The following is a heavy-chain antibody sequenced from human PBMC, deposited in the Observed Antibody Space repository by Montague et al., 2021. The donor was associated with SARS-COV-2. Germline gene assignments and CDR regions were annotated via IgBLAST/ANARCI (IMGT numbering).Heavy chain of an antibody. J-gene: IGHJ4*02. V-gene: IGHV3-7*01. CDR1: GFTFSSYW. Sequence: SLRLSCAASGFTFSSYWMGWVRQAPVKGLEWVANIVPDGSHTFYXGPGEGRFTISRDNAKNSLYLQMNNLRAEDTAVYYCAKHGPYTFDYWGQGTLVTVSS. CDR3: AKHGPYTFDY. CDR2: IVPDGSHT. D-gene: IGHD2-2*02.